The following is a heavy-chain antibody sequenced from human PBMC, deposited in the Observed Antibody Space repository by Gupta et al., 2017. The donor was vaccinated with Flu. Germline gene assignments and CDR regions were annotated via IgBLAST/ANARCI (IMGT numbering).Heavy chain of an antibody. J-gene: IGHJ5*01. Sequence: EVQLVESGGGLVQPGRSLRLSCAASGFTFDNYAMHWVRRAPGKGLEWVSGISWTGGYMDYAVSEKGRFTISRDNAKKSLYLEMDSLRADDTALYFCAKDVSSSPTYNWFDSWGQGTLVTVSS. V-gene: IGHV3-9*01. CDR1: GFTFDNYA. D-gene: IGHD6-13*01. CDR3: AKDVSSSPTYNWFDS. CDR2: ISWTGGYM.